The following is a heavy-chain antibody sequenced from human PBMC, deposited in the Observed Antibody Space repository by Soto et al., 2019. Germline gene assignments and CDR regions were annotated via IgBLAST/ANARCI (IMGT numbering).Heavy chain of an antibody. D-gene: IGHD3-9*01. CDR2: ISGSGGST. CDR3: AKELNDILTGYYIFDY. Sequence: GGSLRLSCAASGFTFSSYAMSWVRQAPGKGLEWVSAISGSGGSTYYADSVKGRFTISRDNSKNTLYLQMNSLRAEDTAVYYCAKELNDILTGYYIFDYWGQGTLVTVSS. CDR1: GFTFSSYA. V-gene: IGHV3-23*01. J-gene: IGHJ4*02.